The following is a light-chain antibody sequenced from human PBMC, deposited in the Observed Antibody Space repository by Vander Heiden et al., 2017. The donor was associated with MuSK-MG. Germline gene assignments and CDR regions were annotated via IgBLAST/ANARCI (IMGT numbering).Light chain of an antibody. V-gene: IGLV1-44*01. CDR3: AAWDDSLNGVI. CDR1: SSNIGSNT. CDR2: SNN. Sequence: QSVLTQPPSASGTPGPRVTTSCSGSSSNIGSNTVTWYQQLPGTAPKLLIYSNNQRPSGVPDRFSGSKSGTSASLAISGLQSEDEADYYCAAWDDSLNGVIFGGGTKLTVL. J-gene: IGLJ2*01.